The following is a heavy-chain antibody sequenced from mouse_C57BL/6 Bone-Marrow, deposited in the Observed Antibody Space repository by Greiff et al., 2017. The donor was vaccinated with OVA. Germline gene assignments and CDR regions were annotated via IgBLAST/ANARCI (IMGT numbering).Heavy chain of an antibody. CDR1: GYTFTSYW. V-gene: IGHV1-50*01. Sequence: VQLQQPGAELVKPGASVKLSCKASGYTFTSYWMQWVKQRPGQGLEWIGEIDPSDSYTNYNQKFKGKATLTVDTSSSTAYMQLSSLTSEDSAVYYCARISPPLFYWYFDVWGTGTTVTVSS. CDR2: IDPSDSYT. CDR3: ARISPPLFYWYFDV. D-gene: IGHD1-3*01. J-gene: IGHJ1*03.